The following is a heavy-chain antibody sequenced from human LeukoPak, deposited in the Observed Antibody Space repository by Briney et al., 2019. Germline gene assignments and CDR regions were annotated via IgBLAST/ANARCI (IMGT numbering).Heavy chain of an antibody. CDR1: EYTFTTYY. V-gene: IGHV1-2*02. CDR2: INPNSGDS. Sequence: ASVKVSCKASEYTFTTYYFHWVRQAPGQGLEWMEWINPNSGDSKCTEKFQDRVTMTRDTSISTVYMELSRLRYDDTAVYYCARGRGTSSFDYWGQGTLVTVSS. D-gene: IGHD6-6*01. J-gene: IGHJ4*02. CDR3: ARGRGTSSFDY.